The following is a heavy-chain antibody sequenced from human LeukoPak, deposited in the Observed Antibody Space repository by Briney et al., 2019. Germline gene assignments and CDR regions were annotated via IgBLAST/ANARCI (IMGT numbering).Heavy chain of an antibody. J-gene: IGHJ4*02. D-gene: IGHD5-12*01. CDR1: GGSISSYY. CDR3: ARGYVDIVATVYFDY. V-gene: IGHV4-59*01. Sequence: SGTLSLTCTVSGGSISSYYWSWIRQPPGKGLEWIGYIYYSGSTNYNPSLKSRVTISVDTSKNQFSLKLSSVTAADTAVYYCARGYVDIVATVYFDYWGQGTLVTVSS. CDR2: IYYSGST.